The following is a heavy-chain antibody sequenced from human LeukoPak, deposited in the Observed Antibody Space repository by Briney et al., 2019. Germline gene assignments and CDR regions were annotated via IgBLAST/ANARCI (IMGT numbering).Heavy chain of an antibody. J-gene: IGHJ4*02. CDR1: GFTFRNAW. CDR2: IKSKTDGGIT. Sequence: GGSLRLSCAATGFTFRNAWMMWVRQAPGEGLEWVGRIKSKTDGGITDYAAPVKGRFTISRDDSKNTLDLQMTSLKTEDSAVYYCTTEGYCSGGSCYGFDNWGQGTLVTVSS. V-gene: IGHV3-15*01. D-gene: IGHD2-15*01. CDR3: TTEGYCSGGSCYGFDN.